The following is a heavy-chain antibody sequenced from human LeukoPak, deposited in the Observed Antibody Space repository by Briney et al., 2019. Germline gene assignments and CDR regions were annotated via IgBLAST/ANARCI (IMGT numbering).Heavy chain of an antibody. D-gene: IGHD4-11*01. V-gene: IGHV3-7*03. Sequence: GGSLRLSCAASGFTFSNYWMSWVRQAPGKGLEWVANIKQDGSEKFYVDSVKGRFTISRDNAKSSLYLQMNSLTAEDTAVYYCSRWSDYINYPDYWGQGTLVTVSS. J-gene: IGHJ4*02. CDR2: IKQDGSEK. CDR3: SRWSDYINYPDY. CDR1: GFTFSNYW.